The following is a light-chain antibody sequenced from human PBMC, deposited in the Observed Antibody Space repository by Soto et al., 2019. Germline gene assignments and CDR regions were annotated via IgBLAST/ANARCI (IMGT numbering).Light chain of an antibody. CDR2: DAS. CDR1: QSVNSQ. V-gene: IGKV3-11*01. Sequence: EIVLTQSPATLSLSPGGRATLSCRASQSVNSQLAWYQQKPGQAPRLLIYDASNRATGIPARFSGSATGTDFTLTISSLEPEDSAVYYCQQRWSWPLTFGGGTKVEIK. J-gene: IGKJ4*01. CDR3: QQRWSWPLT.